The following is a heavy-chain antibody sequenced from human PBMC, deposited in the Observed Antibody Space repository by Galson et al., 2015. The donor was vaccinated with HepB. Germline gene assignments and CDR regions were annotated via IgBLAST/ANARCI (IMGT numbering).Heavy chain of an antibody. Sequence: SVKVSCKASGGTFSSYAISWVRQAPGQGLEWMGGIIPIFGTANYAQKFQGRVTITADESTSTAYMELSSLRSEDTAVYYCAREEAAADHGVGIYYFDYWGQGTLVTVSS. V-gene: IGHV1-69*13. CDR1: GGTFSSYA. J-gene: IGHJ4*02. D-gene: IGHD6-13*01. CDR2: IIPIFGTA. CDR3: AREEAAADHGVGIYYFDY.